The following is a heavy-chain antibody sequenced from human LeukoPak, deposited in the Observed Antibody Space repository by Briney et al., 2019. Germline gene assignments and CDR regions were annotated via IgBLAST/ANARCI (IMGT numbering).Heavy chain of an antibody. CDR1: GGSISSSNW. Sequence: SETLSLTCAVSGGSISSSNWWSWVRQPPGKGLEWIGFFYYTGSTSYSPSLKSRVTISLDTSKNQFSLNLRSVTAAGTAVYYCARERYFDWSFDYWGQGTLVTVSS. J-gene: IGHJ4*02. V-gene: IGHV4-30-4*01. D-gene: IGHD3-9*01. CDR2: FYYTGST. CDR3: ARERYFDWSFDY.